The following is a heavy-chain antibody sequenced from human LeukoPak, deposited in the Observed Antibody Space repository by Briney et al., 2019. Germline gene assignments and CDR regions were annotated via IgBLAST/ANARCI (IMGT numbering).Heavy chain of an antibody. CDR2: ISWNSGSI. CDR3: ARGIRKDIVVVVAAI. J-gene: IGHJ3*02. Sequence: QTGGSLRLSCAASGFTFDDYAMHWVRQAPGKGLEWVSGISWNSGSIGYADSVKGRFTISRDNAKNSLYLQMNSLGAEDTAVYYCARGIRKDIVVVVAAIWGQGTMVTVSS. CDR1: GFTFDDYA. D-gene: IGHD2-15*01. V-gene: IGHV3-9*01.